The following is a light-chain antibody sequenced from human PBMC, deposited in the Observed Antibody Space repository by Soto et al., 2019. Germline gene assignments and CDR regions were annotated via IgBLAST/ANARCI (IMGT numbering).Light chain of an antibody. CDR2: EDS. CDR1: ALPKQY. J-gene: IGLJ7*01. Sequence: SYELTQPPSVSVSPGQPARITCSGDALPKQYAYWYQQKPGQAPVLVIYEDSERPSGIPERFSGSSSGTTVTLTISGVQAEDEADYYCQSADSSGSSLVFGGGTQLTDL. V-gene: IGLV3-25*02. CDR3: QSADSSGSSLV.